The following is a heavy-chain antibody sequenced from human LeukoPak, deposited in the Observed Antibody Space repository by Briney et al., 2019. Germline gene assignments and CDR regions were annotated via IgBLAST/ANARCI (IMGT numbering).Heavy chain of an antibody. J-gene: IGHJ4*02. CDR1: GYTFTGYY. V-gene: IGHV1-2*02. Sequence: ASVKVSCKASGYTFTGYYMHWVRQAPGQGLEWMGWINPNSGGTNYAQKFQGRVTMTRDTSISTAYMELSRLRSDDTAVYYCVSYRDPGRQVTTIVYWGQGTLVTVSS. CDR3: VSYRDPGRQVTTIVY. D-gene: IGHD4-11*01. CDR2: INPNSGGT.